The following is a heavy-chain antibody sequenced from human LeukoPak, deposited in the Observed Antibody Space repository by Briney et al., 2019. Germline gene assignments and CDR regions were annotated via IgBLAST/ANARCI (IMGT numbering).Heavy chain of an antibody. CDR3: ARGLESAVSFDY. Sequence: GGSLRLSCAASGFTFSSYWMSWVCQAPGKGLEWVANIKQDGSEKYYVDSMKGRFTISRDNAKNSLYLQMNSLRAEDTAVYYCARGLESAVSFDYWGQGTLATVSS. CDR1: GFTFSSYW. CDR2: IKQDGSEK. V-gene: IGHV3-7*01. J-gene: IGHJ4*02.